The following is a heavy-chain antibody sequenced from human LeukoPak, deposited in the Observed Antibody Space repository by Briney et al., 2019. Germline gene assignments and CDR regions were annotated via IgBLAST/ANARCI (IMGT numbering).Heavy chain of an antibody. V-gene: IGHV4-39*07. CDR3: ARGRYSSSSRIDY. CDR2: IYYSGST. CDR1: GGSISSSSYY. D-gene: IGHD6-6*01. Sequence: SETLSLTCTVPGGSISSSSYYWGWIRNPPGKGLEWIGSIYYSGSTYYNPSLKSRVTISVDTSKNQFSLKLSSVTAADTAVYYCARGRYSSSSRIDYWGQGTLVTVSS. J-gene: IGHJ4*02.